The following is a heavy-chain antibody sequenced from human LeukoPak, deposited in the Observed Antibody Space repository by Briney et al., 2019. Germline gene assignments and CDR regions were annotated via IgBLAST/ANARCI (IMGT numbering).Heavy chain of an antibody. V-gene: IGHV4-34*01. Sequence: SETLSLTCAVYGGSFSGYYWSWIRQPPGKGLEWIGEINHSGSTNYNPSLKSRVTISVDTSKNQFSLKLSSVTAADTAVYYCARGIPKSRQWLVYFDYWGQGTLVTVSS. D-gene: IGHD6-19*01. CDR3: ARGIPKSRQWLVYFDY. CDR2: INHSGST. J-gene: IGHJ4*02. CDR1: GGSFSGYY.